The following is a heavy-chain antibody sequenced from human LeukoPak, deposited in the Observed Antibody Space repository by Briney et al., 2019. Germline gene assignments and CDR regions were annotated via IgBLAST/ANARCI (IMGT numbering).Heavy chain of an antibody. Sequence: GGSLSRSCAASGFTFTSYEMNWFRQAPGKGLKWGSKISSSGSAIYYADSVKGRFTISRDNAKSSLYLQMNSLRVEDTAVYYCARGGSLGYWGQGTLVTVSS. D-gene: IGHD6-19*01. J-gene: IGHJ4*02. V-gene: IGHV3-48*03. CDR3: ARGGSLGY. CDR1: GFTFTSYE. CDR2: ISSSGSAI.